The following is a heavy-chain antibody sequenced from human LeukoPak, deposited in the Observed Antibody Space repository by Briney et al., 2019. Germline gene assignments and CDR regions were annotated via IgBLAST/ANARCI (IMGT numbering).Heavy chain of an antibody. CDR1: GYTFTGYY. D-gene: IGHD3-22*01. V-gene: IGHV1-2*02. J-gene: IGHJ4*02. CDR3: ARCYDSSGYLFDY. Sequence: GASVKVSCKASGYTFTGYYMHWVRQAPGQGLEWMGWINPNSGGTNYAQKFQGRVTMTRDTSISTAYMELSRLRSDETAVYYCARCYDSSGYLFDYWGQGTLVTVSS. CDR2: INPNSGGT.